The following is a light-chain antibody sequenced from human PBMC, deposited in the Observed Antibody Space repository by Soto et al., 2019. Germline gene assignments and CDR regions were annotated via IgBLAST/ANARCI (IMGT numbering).Light chain of an antibody. CDR2: DVN. Sequence: QSALTQPPSASGSPGQSVTISCTGTSSDIGAHNYVSWYQQHPGKAPKLLIYDVNKRPSGVPDRFSGSKSGNTASLTVSGLQAEDEADYYCRSYLVGFGVGTKLTLL. CDR3: RSYLVG. V-gene: IGLV2-8*01. J-gene: IGLJ3*02. CDR1: SSDIGAHNY.